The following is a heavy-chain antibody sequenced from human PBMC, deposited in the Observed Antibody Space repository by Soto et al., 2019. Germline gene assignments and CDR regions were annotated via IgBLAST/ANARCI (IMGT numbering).Heavy chain of an antibody. CDR2: LISSGGRT. V-gene: IGHV3-23*01. CDR1: GFTFGTSA. CDR3: AKGPTIFGVVITYSYYYGMDV. J-gene: IGHJ6*02. D-gene: IGHD3-3*01. Sequence: EVQLLESGGGLVQPGGSLRLSCAASGFTFGTSAMSWVRLAPGKGLEWVSALISSGGRTYYADSVKGRFIISRDNSKNTLYLKMNSLRAEDTAIYHCAKGPTIFGVVITYSYYYGMDVWGQGTTVTVSS.